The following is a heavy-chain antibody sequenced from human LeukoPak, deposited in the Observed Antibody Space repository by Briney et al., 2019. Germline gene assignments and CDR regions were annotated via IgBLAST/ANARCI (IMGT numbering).Heavy chain of an antibody. CDR1: GFTFDDYA. CDR3: AKDPTGDFDY. V-gene: IGHV3-9*01. D-gene: IGHD1-14*01. J-gene: IGHJ4*02. Sequence: PGRSLRLSCAASGFTFDDYAMHWVRQAPGKGLEWVSGISWNSGSIGYADSVKGRFTISRDNAKNTLYLQMNSLRAEDTAVYYCAKDPTGDFDYWGQGTLVTVSS. CDR2: ISWNSGSI.